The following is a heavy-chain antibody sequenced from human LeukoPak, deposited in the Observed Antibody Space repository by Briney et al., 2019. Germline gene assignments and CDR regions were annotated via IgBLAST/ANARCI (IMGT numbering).Heavy chain of an antibody. CDR3: ARAVGYGSGTYRQYYFDY. CDR2: INPNSGGA. J-gene: IGHJ4*02. Sequence: ASVKVSCKASGYTFTAYYIHWVRQAPGQGLEWMGWINPNSGGANYAQNFQGRVTMSRDTSISTAYIELSRLRSDDTAVYYCARAVGYGSGTYRQYYFDYWGQGTLVTVSS. D-gene: IGHD3-10*01. V-gene: IGHV1-2*02. CDR1: GYTFTAYY.